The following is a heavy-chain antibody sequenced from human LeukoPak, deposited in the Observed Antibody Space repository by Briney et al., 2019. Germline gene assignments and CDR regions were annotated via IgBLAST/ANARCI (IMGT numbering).Heavy chain of an antibody. D-gene: IGHD1-1*01. Sequence: GGSLRLSCAASGFTFSSHWMSWVRQSPARGLEWVASISPGGGTTYHADYVKGRFTISRDNSKNSLFVQMNSLRAEDTAVYFCAKSRSGSANWALQIFDNWGQGTLVTVSS. CDR1: GFTFSSHW. CDR2: ISPGGGTT. J-gene: IGHJ4*02. CDR3: AKSRSGSANWALQIFDN. V-gene: IGHV3-23*01.